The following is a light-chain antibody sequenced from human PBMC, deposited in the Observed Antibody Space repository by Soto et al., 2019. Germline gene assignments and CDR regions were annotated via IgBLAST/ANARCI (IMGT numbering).Light chain of an antibody. Sequence: EIVMTLSPATLSVSPGERATLSCRASQTVSSNLAWYQQKPGQAPRLLIYGASTRATGIPARFSGSGSGTEFTLTISSLQSEDFAVYYCQQYYNWPPYTFGQGTKLEIK. CDR2: GAS. CDR1: QTVSSN. CDR3: QQYYNWPPYT. V-gene: IGKV3-15*01. J-gene: IGKJ2*01.